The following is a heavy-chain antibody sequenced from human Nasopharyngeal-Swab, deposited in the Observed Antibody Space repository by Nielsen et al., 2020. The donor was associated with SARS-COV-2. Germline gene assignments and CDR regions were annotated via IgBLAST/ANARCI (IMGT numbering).Heavy chain of an antibody. J-gene: IGHJ3*02. V-gene: IGHV2-5*01. Sequence: PGKALEWLGLIYWNDDKRYSPSLKSRLTITKDTSKNQMVLTMTNMDPMDTATYYCAHQLLPNRNYDRSDYYIWVNHDAFDIWGQGTMVTVSS. D-gene: IGHD3-22*01. CDR3: AHQLLPNRNYDRSDYYIWVNHDAFDI. CDR2: IYWNDDK.